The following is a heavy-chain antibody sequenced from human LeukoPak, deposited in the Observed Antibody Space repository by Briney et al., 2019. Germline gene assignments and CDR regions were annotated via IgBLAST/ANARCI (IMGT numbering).Heavy chain of an antibody. CDR1: GFNFDRYT. V-gene: IGHV3-43*01. CDR2: AGWAGGTT. J-gene: IGHJ4*02. CDR3: AKELGTMFFDY. D-gene: IGHD3-10*02. Sequence: GGSLRLSCATSGFNFDRYTIHWVRQAPGKGLEWVSLAGWAGGTTFYSDSVRGRFTISRDSGRKSVYLQMNSLTTDDTAFYFCAKELGTMFFDYWGQGALVTVSS.